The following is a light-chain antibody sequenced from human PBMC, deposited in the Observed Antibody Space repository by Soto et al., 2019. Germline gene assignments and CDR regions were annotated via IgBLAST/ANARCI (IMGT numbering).Light chain of an antibody. CDR3: QQSYSNPWT. CDR1: QSISSW. Sequence: DIHMTQSPSTLSASVGYRFTITCRASQSISSWLAWYQQKPGKAPKLLIYAASSLQSGAPSRFSGSGSGTDFTLTINSLQPEDSETYYCQQSYSNPWTFGQGTKVDIK. V-gene: IGKV1-39*01. CDR2: AAS. J-gene: IGKJ1*01.